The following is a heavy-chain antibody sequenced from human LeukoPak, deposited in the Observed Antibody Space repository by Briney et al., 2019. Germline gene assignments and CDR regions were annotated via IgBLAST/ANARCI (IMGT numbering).Heavy chain of an antibody. V-gene: IGHV3-30-3*01. CDR1: GFTFSSYA. D-gene: IGHD3-22*01. Sequence: GGSLRLSRAASGFTFSSYAMHWVRQAPGKGLEWVAVISYDGSNKYYADSVKGRFTISRDNSKNTLYLQMNSLRAEDTAVYYCARDLSTMIAQGHFDYWGQGTLVTVSS. CDR2: ISYDGSNK. CDR3: ARDLSTMIAQGHFDY. J-gene: IGHJ4*02.